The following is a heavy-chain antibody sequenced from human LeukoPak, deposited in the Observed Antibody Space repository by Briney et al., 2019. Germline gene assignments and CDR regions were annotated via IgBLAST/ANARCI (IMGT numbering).Heavy chain of an antibody. CDR3: ARELYD. J-gene: IGHJ4*02. Sequence: GGSLRLSCTASGFTFSDSYMTWIRQAPGKGLEWVSYISSSSSTIYYADSVKGRFTISRDNSKNTLYLQMNSLRAEDTAVYYCARELYDWGQGTLVTVSS. CDR2: ISSSSSTI. CDR1: GFTFSDSY. V-gene: IGHV3-11*04. D-gene: IGHD2-8*01.